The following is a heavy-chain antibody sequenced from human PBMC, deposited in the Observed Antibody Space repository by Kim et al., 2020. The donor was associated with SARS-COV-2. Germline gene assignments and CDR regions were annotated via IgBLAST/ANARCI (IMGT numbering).Heavy chain of an antibody. CDR3: AKGSGDIGSFFSS. Sequence: GGSLRLSCVASGFTLSDYAMSWVRQAPGKGLEWVSAIRKSGTPTYYADSVKGRFTVSRDNSKNTLYLEMSSLRAEDTAVYHCAKGSGDIGSFFSSWGKGTLLTVSS. J-gene: IGHJ5*02. CDR2: IRKSGTPT. D-gene: IGHD3-16*02. V-gene: IGHV3-23*01. CDR1: GFTLSDYA.